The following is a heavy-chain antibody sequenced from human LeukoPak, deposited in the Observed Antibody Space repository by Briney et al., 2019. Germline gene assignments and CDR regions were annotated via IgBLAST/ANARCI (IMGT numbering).Heavy chain of an antibody. V-gene: IGHV1-69*05. J-gene: IGHJ4*02. D-gene: IGHD3-10*01. Sequence: ASVKASCKASGGTFSSYAISWVRQAPGQGLEWMGGIIPIFGTANYAQKFQGRVTITMDESTSTAYMELSSLRSEDTAVYYCARGTGDGPFDYWGQGTLVTVSS. CDR3: ARGTGDGPFDY. CDR1: GGTFSSYA. CDR2: IIPIFGTA.